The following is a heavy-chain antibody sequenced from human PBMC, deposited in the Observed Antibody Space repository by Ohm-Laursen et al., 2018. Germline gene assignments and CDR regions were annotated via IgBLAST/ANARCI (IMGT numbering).Heavy chain of an antibody. V-gene: IGHV3-7*01. CDR1: GFTFSSYW. CDR2: IKEDGSQK. J-gene: IGHJ3*02. D-gene: IGHD1-26*01. CDR3: ARDISPVIVGVAFDVFDI. Sequence: SLRLSCAASGFTFSSYWMTWVRQAPGKELEWVANIKEDGSQKNYVDSVKGRFTISRDNANNFLYLQMNSLRAEDTAVYYCARDISPVIVGVAFDVFDIWGQGTMVTVPS.